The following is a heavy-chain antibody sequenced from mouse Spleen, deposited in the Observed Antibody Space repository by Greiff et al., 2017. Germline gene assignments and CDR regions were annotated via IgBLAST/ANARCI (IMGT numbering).Heavy chain of an antibody. Sequence: EVQRVESEGGLVQPGSSMKLSCTASGFTFSDYYMAWVRQVPEKGLEWVANINYDGSSTYYLDSLKSRFIISRDNAKNILYLQMSSLKSEDTATYYCAREGWYYFDYWGQGTTLTVSS. D-gene: IGHD3-3*01. CDR3: AREGWYYFDY. V-gene: IGHV5-16*01. CDR2: INYDGSST. J-gene: IGHJ2*01. CDR1: GFTFSDYY.